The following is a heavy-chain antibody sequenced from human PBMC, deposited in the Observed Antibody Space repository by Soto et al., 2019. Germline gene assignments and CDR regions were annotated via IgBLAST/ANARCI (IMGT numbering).Heavy chain of an antibody. Sequence: SETLSLTCTVSGGSISSNYWTWIRQPPGKGLEWIGYVYNSGSTNYNPSLKSRVTLSEDTSKSQFPLKVNSMTAADTAVYYCARYRREAVAGYTLDNWGQGILVTVSS. CDR1: GGSISSNY. CDR2: VYNSGST. J-gene: IGHJ4*02. CDR3: ARYRREAVAGYTLDN. D-gene: IGHD6-13*01. V-gene: IGHV4-59*01.